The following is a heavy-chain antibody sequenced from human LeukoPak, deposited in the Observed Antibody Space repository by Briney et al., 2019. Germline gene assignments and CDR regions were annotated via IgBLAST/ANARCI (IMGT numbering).Heavy chain of an antibody. V-gene: IGHV4-31*03. J-gene: IGHJ4*02. CDR2: IYYSGGT. CDR1: GGSISSGGYY. Sequence: SQTLSLTCTVAGGSISSGGYYWSWIRQHPGKGLEWIGYIYYSGGTYYNPSLKSRVTISVDTSKNQFSLKLSSVTAADTAVYHCARGVYNHFDYWGQGTLVTVSS. D-gene: IGHD5/OR15-5a*01. CDR3: ARGVYNHFDY.